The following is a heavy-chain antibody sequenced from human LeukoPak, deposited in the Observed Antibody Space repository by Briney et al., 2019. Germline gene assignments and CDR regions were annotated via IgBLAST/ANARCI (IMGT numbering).Heavy chain of an antibody. V-gene: IGHV1-69*13. CDR2: IIPIFGTA. D-gene: IGHD6-19*01. Sequence: VASVKVSCKASGGTFSSYAISWVRQAPGQGLEWMGGIIPIFGTANYAQKFQGRVTITADESTSTAYMELSSLRSEDTAVYYCARGAERIAVAGTWVDYWGQGTLVTVSS. CDR1: GGTFSSYA. J-gene: IGHJ4*02. CDR3: ARGAERIAVAGTWVDY.